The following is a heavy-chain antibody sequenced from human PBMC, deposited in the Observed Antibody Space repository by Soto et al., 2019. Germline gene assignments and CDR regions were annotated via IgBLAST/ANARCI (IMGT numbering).Heavy chain of an antibody. J-gene: IGHJ6*02. D-gene: IGHD3-22*01. Sequence: GGSLRLSCAASGFTFSSYSMNWVRQAPGKGLEWVSYISSSSSTIYYADSVKGRFTISRDNAKNSLYLQMNSLRAEDTALYYCAKCYYDKDYYYYGMDVWGQGSTVTVSS. CDR1: GFTFSSYS. CDR3: AKCYYDKDYYYYGMDV. CDR2: ISSSSSTI. V-gene: IGHV3-48*01.